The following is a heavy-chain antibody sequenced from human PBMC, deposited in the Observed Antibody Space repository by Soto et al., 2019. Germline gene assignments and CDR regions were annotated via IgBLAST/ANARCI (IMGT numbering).Heavy chain of an antibody. CDR3: ARDSSLITMIVVVIWYYFDY. CDR2: ISYDGSNK. V-gene: IGHV3-30-3*01. Sequence: VQLVESGGGVVQPGRSLRLSCAASGFTFSSYAMHWVRQAPGKGLEWVAVISYDGSNKYYADSVKGRFTISRDNSKNTLYLQMNSLRAEDTAVYYCARDSSLITMIVVVIWYYFDYWGQGTLVTVSS. CDR1: GFTFSSYA. J-gene: IGHJ4*02. D-gene: IGHD3-22*01.